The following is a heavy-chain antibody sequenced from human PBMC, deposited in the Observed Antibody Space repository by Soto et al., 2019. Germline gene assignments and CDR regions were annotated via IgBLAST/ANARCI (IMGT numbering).Heavy chain of an antibody. Sequence: TGGSLRLSCAASGFTFSDYYMSWIRQAPGKGLEWVSYISSSSSYTNYADSVKGRFTISRDNAKNSLYLQMNSLRAEDTAVYYCARAPGKVPAANNWFDPWGQGTLVTFSS. J-gene: IGHJ5*02. D-gene: IGHD2-2*01. CDR1: GFTFSDYY. CDR2: ISSSSSYT. V-gene: IGHV3-11*06. CDR3: ARAPGKVPAANNWFDP.